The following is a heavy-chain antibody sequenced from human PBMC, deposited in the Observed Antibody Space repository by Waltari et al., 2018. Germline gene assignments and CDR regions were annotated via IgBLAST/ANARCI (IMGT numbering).Heavy chain of an antibody. V-gene: IGHV3-23*01. CDR1: GFTFRNHA. CDR3: ARTTWASGDWPYFEY. Sequence: EVQLLESGGDLVQPGGSLRLSCAASGFTFRNHAMSWVRRVPGKGLGWVLNINVGGDRTYYTDSGKGRFTISRDNYRNTRFLEMNRLRAQDTAVYHCARTTWASGDWPYFEYWGPGTLVTVSS. CDR2: INVGGDRT. J-gene: IGHJ4*02. D-gene: IGHD3-9*01.